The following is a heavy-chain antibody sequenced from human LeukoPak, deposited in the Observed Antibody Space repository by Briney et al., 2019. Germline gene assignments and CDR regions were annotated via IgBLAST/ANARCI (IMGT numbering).Heavy chain of an antibody. Sequence: GGSLRLSRVASGFSFSSHFMFWVRQAPGKGLEWVSVISDSGGWTYHADSVRGRFTISRDNSKNTLYLEMNSLRAEDTAAYYCARKSVGTGTTTDYFDDWGQGTLVTVSS. D-gene: IGHD1-26*01. J-gene: IGHJ4*02. CDR3: ARKSVGTGTTTDYFDD. V-gene: IGHV3-23*01. CDR1: GFSFSSHF. CDR2: ISDSGGWT.